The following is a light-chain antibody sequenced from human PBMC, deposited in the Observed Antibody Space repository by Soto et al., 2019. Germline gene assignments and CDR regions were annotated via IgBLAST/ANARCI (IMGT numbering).Light chain of an antibody. CDR2: NDD. V-gene: IGLV1-44*01. CDR3: STWDDSLNGWV. CDR1: ISNIGKDT. Sequence: QPVLTQPPSVSGPPGLRVNISCSGGISNIGKDTVNWYQQLPGTAPKLLMFNDDKRPSGVPDRFSGSRSGTSASLAISGLQSDDEAVYFCSTWDDSLNGWVFGGGTKLTVL. J-gene: IGLJ3*02.